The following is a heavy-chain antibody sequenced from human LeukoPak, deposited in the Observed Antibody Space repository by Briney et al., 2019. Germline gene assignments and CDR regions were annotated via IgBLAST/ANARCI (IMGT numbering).Heavy chain of an antibody. V-gene: IGHV1-69*05. J-gene: IGHJ4*02. CDR3: AIRGDSSGYRDY. CDR2: IIPIFGTA. Sequence: ASVKVSCKASGGTFSSYAISWVRQAPGQGLEWMGGIIPIFGTANYAQKFQGRVTMTRDTSTSTVYMELSSLRSEDTAVYYCAIRGDSSGYRDYWGQGTLVTVSS. CDR1: GGTFSSYA. D-gene: IGHD3-22*01.